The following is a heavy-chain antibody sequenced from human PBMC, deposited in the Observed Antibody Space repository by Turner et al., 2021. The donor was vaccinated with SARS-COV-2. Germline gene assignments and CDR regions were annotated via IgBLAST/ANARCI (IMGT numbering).Heavy chain of an antibody. CDR2: IIPIFGTA. Sequence: QVQLVQSGAEVKKPGSSVKVSCKASGGTFSSYAINWVRQAPGQGLEWMGGIIPIFGTANYAQKFQGRVTITADKSTSTAYMELSSLRSEDTAVYYCARALDYGDYAVNGWFDPWGQGTLVTVS. V-gene: IGHV1-69*06. J-gene: IGHJ5*02. D-gene: IGHD4-17*01. CDR1: GGTFSSYA. CDR3: ARALDYGDYAVNGWFDP.